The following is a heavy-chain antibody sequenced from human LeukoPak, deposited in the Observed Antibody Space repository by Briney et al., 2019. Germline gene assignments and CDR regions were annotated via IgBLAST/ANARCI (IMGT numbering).Heavy chain of an antibody. CDR1: GYTFTGYY. CDR2: INPNSGGT. V-gene: IGHV1-2*02. D-gene: IGHD6-19*01. CDR3: AGEIAIAVAGKNWFDP. J-gene: IGHJ5*02. Sequence: GASVKVSCKASGYTFTGYYMHWVRQAPGQGLEWMGWINPNSGGTNYAQKFQGRVTITADESTSTAYMELSSLRSEDTAVYYCAGEIAIAVAGKNWFDPWGQGTLVTVSS.